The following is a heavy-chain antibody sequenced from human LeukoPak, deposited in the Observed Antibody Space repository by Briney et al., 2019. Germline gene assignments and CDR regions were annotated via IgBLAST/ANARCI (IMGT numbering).Heavy chain of an antibody. J-gene: IGHJ4*02. Sequence: PSETLSLTCTVSGASISRYYWRWLRQPAGGGLEWIVRTYGSGSTDYNPSLKSRVTMSLDTSNNRFSLNLRSMTAADTAVYYCARGAESRVFRGVISYWGQGKLVTVSS. V-gene: IGHV4-4*07. D-gene: IGHD3-10*01. CDR2: TYGSGST. CDR1: GASISRYY. CDR3: ARGAESRVFRGVISY.